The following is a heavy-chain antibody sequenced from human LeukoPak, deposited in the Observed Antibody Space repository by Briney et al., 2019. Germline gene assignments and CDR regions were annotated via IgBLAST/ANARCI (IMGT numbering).Heavy chain of an antibody. J-gene: IGHJ4*02. CDR1: GFTVSSNY. CDR2: IYSGGST. CDR3: ARVNSGAPPDYSDFFDY. D-gene: IGHD4-11*01. Sequence: GGSLRLSCAASGFTVSSNYMSWVRQAPGKGLEWVSVIYSGGSTYYADSVKGRFTISRDNSKNTLYLQMNSLRAEDTAVYYCARVNSGAPPDYSDFFDYWGQGTLVTVSS. V-gene: IGHV3-53*01.